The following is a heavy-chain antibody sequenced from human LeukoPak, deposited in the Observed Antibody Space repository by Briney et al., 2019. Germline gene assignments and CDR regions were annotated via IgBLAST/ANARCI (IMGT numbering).Heavy chain of an antibody. V-gene: IGHV3-33*01. CDR1: GFTFSSYG. CDR3: ARDADYYGSGSYPDY. D-gene: IGHD3-10*01. CDR2: IWYDGSNK. Sequence: PGGSLRLSCAASGFTFSSYGMHWVRQAPGKGLEWVAVIWYDGSNKYYADSVKGRFTISRDNSKNTLYLQMNSLRAEDTAVYYCARDADYYGSGSYPDYWGQRTLVTVSS. J-gene: IGHJ4*02.